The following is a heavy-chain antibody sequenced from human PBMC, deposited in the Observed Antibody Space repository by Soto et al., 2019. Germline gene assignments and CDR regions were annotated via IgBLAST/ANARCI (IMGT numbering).Heavy chain of an antibody. CDR1: GGTFSSYA. D-gene: IGHD3-22*01. CDR3: ARDLVPPSPYDSSGYYYELDY. CDR2: IIPIFGTA. V-gene: IGHV1-69*01. Sequence: QVQLVQSGAEVKKPGSSVKVSCKASGGTFSSYAISWVRQAPGRGLEWMGGIIPIFGTANYAQKFQGRVTITADESTSTAYMELSSLRSEDTAVYYCARDLVPPSPYDSSGYYYELDYWGQGTLVTVSS. J-gene: IGHJ4*02.